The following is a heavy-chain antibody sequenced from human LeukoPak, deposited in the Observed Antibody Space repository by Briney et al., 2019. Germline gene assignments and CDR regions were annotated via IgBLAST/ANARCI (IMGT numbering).Heavy chain of an antibody. CDR3: ARELSAGTTGMDV. J-gene: IGHJ6*02. Sequence: GGSLRLSCAASGFTFSSSWMYWVRQAPGKGLVWVSRINSDESITTYADSVKGRFTISRDNAKNSLYLQMSSLRDEDTAVYYCARELSAGTTGMDVWGQGTTVTVSS. D-gene: IGHD1-1*01. CDR1: GFTFSSSW. CDR2: INSDESIT. V-gene: IGHV3-74*01.